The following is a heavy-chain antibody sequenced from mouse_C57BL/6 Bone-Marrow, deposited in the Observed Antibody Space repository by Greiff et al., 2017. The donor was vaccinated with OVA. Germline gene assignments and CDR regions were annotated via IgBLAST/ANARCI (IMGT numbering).Heavy chain of an antibody. J-gene: IGHJ3*01. V-gene: IGHV1-42*01. Sequence: EVQLQQSGPELVKPGASVKISCKAFGYSFTGYYMNWVKQSPEKSLEWIGEINPSTGGTTYNQKFKAKATLTVDKSSSTAYMQLKSLTSEDSAVYYCARRDYGSSSWFAYWGQGTLDTVSA. D-gene: IGHD1-1*01. CDR1: GYSFTGYY. CDR2: INPSTGGT. CDR3: ARRDYGSSSWFAY.